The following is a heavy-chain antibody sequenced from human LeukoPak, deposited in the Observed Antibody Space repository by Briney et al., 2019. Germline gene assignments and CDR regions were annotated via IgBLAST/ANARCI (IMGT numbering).Heavy chain of an antibody. CDR3: ATPGRIPEAASWFDP. CDR2: IKSRTDGGTT. V-gene: IGHV3-15*01. D-gene: IGHD6-13*01. Sequence: GGSLRLSCAASGFTFPNAWMSWLRQAPGKGLEWVGHIKSRTDGGTTDYAAPVKGRFTISRDDSENTLYLQMNSLKTEDTAVYYCATPGRIPEAASWFDPWGQGTLVTASS. CDR1: GFTFPNAW. J-gene: IGHJ5*02.